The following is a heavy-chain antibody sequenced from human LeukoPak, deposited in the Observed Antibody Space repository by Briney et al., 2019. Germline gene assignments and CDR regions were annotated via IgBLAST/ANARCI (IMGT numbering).Heavy chain of an antibody. Sequence: GASVKVSCKASGFTFTSSAMQWVRQARGQRLEWIGWIFVGSGNTNYAQKFQERVTITMDISTSKAYMELSSLRSEDTAVYYCAAGPEGATFVYWGQGTLVTVSS. J-gene: IGHJ4*02. V-gene: IGHV1-58*02. D-gene: IGHD1-26*01. CDR1: GFTFTSSA. CDR2: IFVGSGNT. CDR3: AAGPEGATFVY.